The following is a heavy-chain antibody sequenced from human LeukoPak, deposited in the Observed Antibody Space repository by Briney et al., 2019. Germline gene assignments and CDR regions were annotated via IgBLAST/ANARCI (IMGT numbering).Heavy chain of an antibody. CDR2: LYYSGST. D-gene: IGHD3-16*01. Sequence: SETLSLTCTVSGDSISSSSYYWGWIRQPPGKGLESIGSLYYSGSTYYNPSLKSRVTISGDTSKNHFSLKLSSVTAADTAVYYCARERYYDYVLAAFDIWGQGTMVTVSS. CDR3: ARERYYDYVLAAFDI. J-gene: IGHJ3*02. CDR1: GDSISSSSYY. V-gene: IGHV4-39*07.